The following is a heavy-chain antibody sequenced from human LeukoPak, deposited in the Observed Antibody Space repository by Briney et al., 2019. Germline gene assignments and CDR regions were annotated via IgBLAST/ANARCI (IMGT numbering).Heavy chain of an antibody. CDR2: INPNSGGT. Sequence: ASVKVSCKASGYTFTGYYMHWVRQASGQGLEWMGWINPNSGGTNYAQKFQGRVTMTRDTSISTAHMELSRLRSDDTAVYYCARGDYDYVWGSYRPRRAFDIWGQGTMVTVSS. D-gene: IGHD3-16*02. CDR3: ARGDYDYVWGSYRPRRAFDI. V-gene: IGHV1-2*02. J-gene: IGHJ3*02. CDR1: GYTFTGYY.